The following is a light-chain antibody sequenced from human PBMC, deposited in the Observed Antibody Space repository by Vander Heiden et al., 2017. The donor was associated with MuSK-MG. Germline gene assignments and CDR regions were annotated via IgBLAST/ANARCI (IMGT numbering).Light chain of an antibody. Sequence: DVVMTPSPDSLAVSLGERATINCKSSQSALYSSINKNYLAWYQHKPGQPPKLLIYWASTRESGVPDRFNGSGSGTDFTLTISSLQAEDVAVYYCQQYENPPFTFGHGTKVDIK. CDR2: WAS. CDR1: QSALYSSINKNY. CDR3: QQYENPPFT. V-gene: IGKV4-1*01. J-gene: IGKJ3*01.